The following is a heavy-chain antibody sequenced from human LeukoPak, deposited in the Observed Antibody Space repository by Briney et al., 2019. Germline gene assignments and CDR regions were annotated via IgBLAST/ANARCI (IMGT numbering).Heavy chain of an antibody. J-gene: IGHJ4*02. Sequence: SETLSLTCTVSGGSISSGDYYWSWIRQPPGKGLEWIGSIYYSGSTYYNPSLKSRVTISVDTSKNQFSLKLSSVTAADTAVYYCARHEYYDFWSGYYGVGYFDYWGQGTLVTVSS. CDR1: GGSISSGDYY. D-gene: IGHD3-3*01. CDR2: IYYSGST. CDR3: ARHEYYDFWSGYYGVGYFDY. V-gene: IGHV4-39*01.